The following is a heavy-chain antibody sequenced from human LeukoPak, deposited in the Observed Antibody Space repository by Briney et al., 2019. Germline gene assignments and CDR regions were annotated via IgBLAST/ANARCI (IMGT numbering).Heavy chain of an antibody. J-gene: IGHJ4*02. V-gene: IGHV1-2*02. D-gene: IGHD3-22*01. CDR3: ARDYDSRSLFDY. Sequence: GASVKVSCKASGYTFTGYYMHWVRQAPAQGLEWMGWINPNSGGTNYAQKFQGRVTMTRDTSISTAYMELSRLRSDDTAVYYCARDYDSRSLFDYWGQGTLVTVSS. CDR2: INPNSGGT. CDR1: GYTFTGYY.